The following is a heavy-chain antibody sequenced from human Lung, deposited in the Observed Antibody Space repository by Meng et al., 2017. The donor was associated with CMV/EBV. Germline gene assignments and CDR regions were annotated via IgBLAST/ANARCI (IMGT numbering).Heavy chain of an antibody. J-gene: IGHJ4*02. D-gene: IGHD2-15*01. CDR2: INAYNGDT. Sequence: AQLAQSCGRGKNPGDYWRVPRKASGYTFMYQGIPWVVQVPGQGLECRGWINAYNGDTVYAQTLQGRVTMTTDTSTRTAYMELRSLRSDDTAVYYWARVVVRITSGDYWGQGTLVTVSS. V-gene: IGHV1-18*01. CDR3: ARVVVRITSGDY. CDR1: GYTFMYQG.